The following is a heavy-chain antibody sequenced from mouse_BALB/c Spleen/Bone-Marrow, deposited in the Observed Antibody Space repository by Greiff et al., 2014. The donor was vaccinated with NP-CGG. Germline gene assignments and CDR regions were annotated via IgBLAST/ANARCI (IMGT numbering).Heavy chain of an antibody. V-gene: IGHV1-5*01. D-gene: IGHD1-1*01. CDR3: TRRGSSAFPY. Sequence: EVQLQQSVTVLSRPGASVKMSCKASGYSFSTYWMHWVKQRPGQGLEWIGAIYPGNSDSSYNQKFEGKAKLTAVTSASTAYVELISLTHEDSAVYYCTRRGSSAFPYWGQGTLVTVSA. J-gene: IGHJ3*01. CDR1: GYSFSTYW. CDR2: IYPGNSDS.